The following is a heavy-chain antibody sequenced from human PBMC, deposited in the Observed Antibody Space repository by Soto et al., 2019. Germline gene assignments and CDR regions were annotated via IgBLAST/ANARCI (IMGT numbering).Heavy chain of an antibody. J-gene: IGHJ4*02. Sequence: QVQLVQSGAEVKTPGSSVKVSCKASGGTFNNYAISWVRQAPGQGLEWMGGIIPIIGTADYAHKFQGRLAISADESTGTTFMELSSLRSEDTALYYCARGGVDVVATSAFDYWGQGTLVTVSS. V-gene: IGHV1-69*01. D-gene: IGHD5-12*01. CDR2: IIPIIGTA. CDR3: ARGGVDVVATSAFDY. CDR1: GGTFNNYA.